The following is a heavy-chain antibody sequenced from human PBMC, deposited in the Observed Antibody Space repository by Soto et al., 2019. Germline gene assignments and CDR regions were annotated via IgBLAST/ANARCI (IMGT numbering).Heavy chain of an antibody. CDR1: GGSVSSGSYY. D-gene: IGHD1-20*01. V-gene: IGHV4-61*01. Sequence: QVQLQESGPGLVKPSETLSLTCTVSGGSVSSGSYYWSWIRQPPGKGLEWIGYIYYSGSTNYNPSLKSRVTISVDTSKNQFSLKLSSVTAADTAVYYCANLYNRVIDAFDIWGQGTMVTVSS. CDR2: IYYSGST. CDR3: ANLYNRVIDAFDI. J-gene: IGHJ3*02.